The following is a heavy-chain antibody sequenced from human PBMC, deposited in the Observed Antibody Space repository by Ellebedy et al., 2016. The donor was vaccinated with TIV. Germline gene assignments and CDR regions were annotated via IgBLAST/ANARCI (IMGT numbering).Heavy chain of an antibody. CDR1: GFTFGDYA. J-gene: IGHJ6*02. V-gene: IGHV3-49*03. D-gene: IGHD2-15*01. CDR3: ARENFVVMVAGELTLYYGMDV. Sequence: GESLKISCTASGFTFGDYALTWFRQAPGKGLEWVGFIRSKAYGGTAEYAASVTGRFTISRDDSKSIAYLQMNSLTTEDTAVYYCARENFVVMVAGELTLYYGMDVWGQGTTVTVAS. CDR2: IRSKAYGGTA.